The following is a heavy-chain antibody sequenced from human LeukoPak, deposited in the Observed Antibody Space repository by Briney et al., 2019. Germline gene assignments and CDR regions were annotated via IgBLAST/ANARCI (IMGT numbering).Heavy chain of an antibody. Sequence: GGSLRLSCAASGFTLITYPIHWVRQAPGKGLDWVSLISYDGKNIYYADSVKGRFTISRDNSKNTLYLQMDSLRAEDTALYYCARGYCSGGSCYNWGAFDIWGQGTMVTVSS. J-gene: IGHJ3*02. V-gene: IGHV3-30*04. CDR1: GFTLITYP. CDR3: ARGYCSGGSCYNWGAFDI. D-gene: IGHD2-15*01. CDR2: ISYDGKNI.